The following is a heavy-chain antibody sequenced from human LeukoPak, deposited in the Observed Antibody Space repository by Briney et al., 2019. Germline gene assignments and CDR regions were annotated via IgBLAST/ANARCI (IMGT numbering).Heavy chain of an antibody. CDR3: ARGGRWFDP. CDR2: SSTSGST. J-gene: IGHJ5*02. Sequence: SETLSLTCSVSGGAITSYYWSWIRHTAGKGLEWIGRSSTSGSTNFNPSLKSRVTMSIDTSKNQFSLKVTSVTAADTAVYYCARGGRWFDPWGQGTLVTVSS. V-gene: IGHV4-4*07. CDR1: GGAITSYY.